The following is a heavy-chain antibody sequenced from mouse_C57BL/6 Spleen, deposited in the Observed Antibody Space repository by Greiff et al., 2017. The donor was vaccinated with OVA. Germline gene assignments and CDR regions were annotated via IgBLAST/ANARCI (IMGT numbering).Heavy chain of an antibody. J-gene: IGHJ2*01. D-gene: IGHD1-1*01. CDR2: IDPSDSYT. Sequence: QVQLQQSGAELVMPGASVKLSCKASGYTFTSYWMHWVKQRPGQGLEWIGEIDPSDSYTNYNQKFKGKSTLTVDKSSSTAYMQLSSLTSEDSAVYYCARRREYYGSSSYYFDDWGQGTTVTVSS. CDR1: GYTFTSYW. V-gene: IGHV1-69*01. CDR3: ARRREYYGSSSYYFDD.